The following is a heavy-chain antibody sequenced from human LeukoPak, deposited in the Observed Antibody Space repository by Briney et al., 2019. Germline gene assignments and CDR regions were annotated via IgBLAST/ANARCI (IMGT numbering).Heavy chain of an antibody. D-gene: IGHD6-6*01. CDR1: GGSISSYY. V-gene: IGHV4-59*08. CDR3: ARKSSSPTHYYYGMDV. CDR2: IYYSGST. J-gene: IGHJ6*02. Sequence: SETLSLTCTVSGGSISSYYSSWIRHPPRKGLEWIGYIYYSGSTNYNPSLKSRVTISVETSKNQFSLKLSSVTAADTAVYYCARKSSSPTHYYYGMDVWGQGTTVTVSS.